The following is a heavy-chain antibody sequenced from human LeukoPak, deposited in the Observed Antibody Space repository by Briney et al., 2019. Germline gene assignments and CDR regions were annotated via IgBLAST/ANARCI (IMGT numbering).Heavy chain of an antibody. CDR2: ITSSSSYI. V-gene: IGHV3-21*01. D-gene: IGHD6-6*01. CDR1: GFTFSSYG. J-gene: IGHJ4*02. Sequence: GGSLRLSCAASGFTFSSYGMNWVRQAPGKGLEWVSSITSSSSYIYYADSVKGRFTISRDNAKNSLYLQMNSLRAEDTAVYYCARDKSPSSSALDYWGQGTLVTVSS. CDR3: ARDKSPSSSALDY.